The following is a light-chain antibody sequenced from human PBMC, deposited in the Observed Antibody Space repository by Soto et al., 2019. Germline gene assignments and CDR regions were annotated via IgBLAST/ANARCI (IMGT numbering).Light chain of an antibody. V-gene: IGKV3-15*01. CDR2: GAS. CDR3: QQYTDWPWGT. J-gene: IGKJ4*01. Sequence: EIVMTQSPATLSISPGETATLSCRASQSVHSNLAWFQQHPGQAPRLLIYGASSRATGIPVRFSGSGSGTEFTLTIISLQPEDFAVYYCQQYTDWPWGTFGGGTKVGIK. CDR1: QSVHSN.